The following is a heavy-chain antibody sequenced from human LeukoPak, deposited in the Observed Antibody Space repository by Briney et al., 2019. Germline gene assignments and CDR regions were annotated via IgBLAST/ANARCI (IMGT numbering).Heavy chain of an antibody. CDR2: ISAYNGNT. CDR1: GYTFTSYG. D-gene: IGHD3-10*01. V-gene: IGHV1-18*01. J-gene: IGHJ4*02. Sequence: ASVKVSCKASGYTFTSYGISWVRQAPGQGLEWMGWISAYNGNTNYAQKLQGRVTITADKSTSTAYMELSSLRSEDTAVCYCARGGDYYGSGSYILWDYWGQGTLVTVSS. CDR3: ARGGDYYGSGSYILWDY.